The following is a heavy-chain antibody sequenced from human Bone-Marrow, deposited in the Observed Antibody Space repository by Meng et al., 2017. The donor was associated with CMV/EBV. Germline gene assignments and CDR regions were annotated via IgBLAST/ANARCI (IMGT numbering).Heavy chain of an antibody. D-gene: IGHD1-14*01. Sequence: GGSLRLSCAASGFTFSSYAMSWVRQAPGKGPECVSGIYSGGGTTFHADSVKGRFTISRDNSKNTPYLQMSSLRAEDTAVNYCAKLQVTELFDSWGQGALVTVSS. V-gene: IGHV3-23*03. CDR2: IYSGGGTT. CDR1: GFTFSSYA. CDR3: AKLQVTELFDS. J-gene: IGHJ4*02.